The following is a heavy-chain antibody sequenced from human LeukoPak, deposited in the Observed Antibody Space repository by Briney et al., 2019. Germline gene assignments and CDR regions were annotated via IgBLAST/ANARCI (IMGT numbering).Heavy chain of an antibody. CDR3: ARAQWTAFDYYYYMDV. J-gene: IGHJ6*03. CDR1: GFTFSRCW. D-gene: IGHD3/OR15-3a*01. CDR2: IKVDGSEK. Sequence: GGSLRLSCAVSGFTFSRCWMTWVRQAPGKGLEWVANIKVDGSEKYYVDAVKGRFTISRDNAKDSLYLQMNGLRAEDTAIYYCARAQWTAFDYYYYMDVWGKGTTVTVSS. V-gene: IGHV3-7*01.